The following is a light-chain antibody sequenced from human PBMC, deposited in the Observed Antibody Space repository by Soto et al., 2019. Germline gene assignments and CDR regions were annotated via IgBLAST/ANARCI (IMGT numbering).Light chain of an antibody. CDR3: QQYNNWPRT. CDR1: QSVSSN. J-gene: IGKJ1*01. Sequence: EIVMTQSPATLSVSPGERATLSCRASQSVSSNLAWYQQKPGQAPRLLIYGASTRATGIPARFSGSGSGTEFPLTISSLLSEDFAVYYCQQYNNWPRTFGQGTKV. V-gene: IGKV3-15*01. CDR2: GAS.